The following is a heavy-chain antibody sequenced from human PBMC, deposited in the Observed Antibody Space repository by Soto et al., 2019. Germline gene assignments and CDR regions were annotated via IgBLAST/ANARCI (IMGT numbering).Heavy chain of an antibody. CDR3: ARITMGLCLARKTPHFDY. CDR2: ISAYNGNT. D-gene: IGHD1-20*01. CDR1: GYTFTSYG. J-gene: IGHJ4*02. V-gene: IGHV1-18*04. Sequence: QVQLVQSGAEVKKPGASVKVSCKASGYTFTSYGISWVRQAPGQGLEWMGWISAYNGNTNYAQKLQCRVTMTTDTSTSTAYMELRSLRSDDTAVYYCARITMGLCLARKTPHFDYWFQGTLVTVSS.